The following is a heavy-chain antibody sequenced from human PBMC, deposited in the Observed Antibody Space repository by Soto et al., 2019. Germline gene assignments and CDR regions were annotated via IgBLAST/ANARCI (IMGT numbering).Heavy chain of an antibody. D-gene: IGHD3-10*01. V-gene: IGHV1-69*02. CDR2: IIPILGIA. Sequence: QVQLVQSGAEVKKPGSSVKVSCKASGGTFSSYTISWVRQAPGQGLEWMGRIIPILGIANYAQKFQGRVTITADKSTSTADMELSSLRSEDTAVYYCARTWKKGFGDDAFDIWGQGTMVTVSS. J-gene: IGHJ3*02. CDR3: ARTWKKGFGDDAFDI. CDR1: GGTFSSYT.